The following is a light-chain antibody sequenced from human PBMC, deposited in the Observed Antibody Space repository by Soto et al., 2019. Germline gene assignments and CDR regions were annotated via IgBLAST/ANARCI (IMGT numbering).Light chain of an antibody. CDR3: HQYNKWPPRYT. Sequence: EIVMTQSPATLSVSPGERATLSCRASQSVSRDLAWYQQTPGQAPRLLIYGASTRATGIPARFSGSGSGTEFTLTISSLQSEDFAVYYCHQYNKWPPRYTFGQGTKLEIK. CDR2: GAS. J-gene: IGKJ2*01. CDR1: QSVSRD. V-gene: IGKV3-15*01.